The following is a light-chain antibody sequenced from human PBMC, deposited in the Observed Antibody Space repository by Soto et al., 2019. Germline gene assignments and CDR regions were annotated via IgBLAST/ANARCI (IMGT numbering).Light chain of an antibody. CDR2: GAS. V-gene: IGKV3-20*01. Sequence: EIVLTQSPGTLSLSPGERATLSCRASQRVSTTYLAWYQQKPGQAPRLLIYGASSRATGIPDRFSGSGSGTEFTLTISSLQSEDFAVYYCQQYHSWPPRTFGQGTKVDIK. J-gene: IGKJ1*01. CDR3: QQYHSWPPRT. CDR1: QRVSTTY.